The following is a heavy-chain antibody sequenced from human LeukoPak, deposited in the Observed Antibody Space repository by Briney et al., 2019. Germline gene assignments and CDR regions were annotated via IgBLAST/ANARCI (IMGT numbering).Heavy chain of an antibody. Sequence: SETLSLTCTVSGDSMDSYYWTWTWQPPGKGLEWVGQIYYRADTGDTHYNSSLKSRVNVSIDRSRKRFSLRLSSVTAADTAVYYCARVGTGTTNYYYYGMDIWGKGTMVIVSS. J-gene: IGHJ6*04. CDR3: ARVGTGTTNYYYYGMDI. CDR1: GDSMDSYY. D-gene: IGHD1-1*01. V-gene: IGHV4-59*01. CDR2: IYYRADTGDT.